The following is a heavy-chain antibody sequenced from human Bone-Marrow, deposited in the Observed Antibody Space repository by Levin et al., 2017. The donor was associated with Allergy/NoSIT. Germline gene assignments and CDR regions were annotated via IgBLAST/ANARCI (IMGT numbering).Heavy chain of an antibody. J-gene: IGHJ4*02. CDR1: DFTFSLAW. CDR3: STVGGVTNDY. V-gene: IGHV3-15*01. D-gene: IGHD2-21*02. Sequence: GGSLRLSCAVSDFTFSLAWMAWVRQAPGKGLEWVGRIKSKTDGGTTDYAAPVKGRFTISRDDSTNVLYLQMNNLKSEDTAVYYCSTVGGVTNDYWGQGTLVTVSS. CDR2: IKSKTDGGTT.